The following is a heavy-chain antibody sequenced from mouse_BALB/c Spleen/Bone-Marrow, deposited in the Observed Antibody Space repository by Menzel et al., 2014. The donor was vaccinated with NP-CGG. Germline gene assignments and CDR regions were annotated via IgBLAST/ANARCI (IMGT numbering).Heavy chain of an antibody. V-gene: IGHV1-7*01. CDR1: GYTFSSYW. CDR3: ARKGLGLAMDY. J-gene: IGHJ4*01. CDR2: INPNTDYT. Sequence: QVQLQQPGAELAKPGASVKMSCKASGYTFSSYWMHWVKQRPGQGLEWIGYINPNTDYTEYNQKFKDKATLTADKSSSTAYMQLSSLTSEDSAVYYRARKGLGLAMDYWGQGTSVTVSS. D-gene: IGHD4-1*01.